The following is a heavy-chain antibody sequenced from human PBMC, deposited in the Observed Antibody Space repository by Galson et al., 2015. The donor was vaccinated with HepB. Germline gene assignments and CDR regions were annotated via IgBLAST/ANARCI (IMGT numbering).Heavy chain of an antibody. CDR3: ASGRGYGDNGYYFDY. D-gene: IGHD4-17*01. Sequence: SLRLSCAASGFTFSSYGMHWVRQAPGKGLEWVAVIWYDGSNKYYADSVKGRFTISRDNSKNTLYLQMNSLRAEDTAVYYRASGRGYGDNGYYFDYWGQGTLVTVSS. J-gene: IGHJ4*02. CDR1: GFTFSSYG. CDR2: IWYDGSNK. V-gene: IGHV3-33*08.